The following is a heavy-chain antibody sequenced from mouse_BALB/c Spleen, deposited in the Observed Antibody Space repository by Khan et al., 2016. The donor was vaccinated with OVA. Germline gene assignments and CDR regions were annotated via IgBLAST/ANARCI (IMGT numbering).Heavy chain of an antibody. CDR1: GYTFTSYT. CDR2: INPSNGYT. Sequence: QIQLQQSGAELARPGASVKMSCKASGYTFTSYTIHWIKERPGQGLEWIGYINPSNGYTNYNQKFKDKATLTTDKSSTTAYLQLSSLTSDDSAVYNGVRDGAYHRVDGWFAYWGQGTLVTVSA. J-gene: IGHJ3*01. V-gene: IGHV1-4*01. D-gene: IGHD2-14*01. CDR3: VRDGAYHRVDGWFAY.